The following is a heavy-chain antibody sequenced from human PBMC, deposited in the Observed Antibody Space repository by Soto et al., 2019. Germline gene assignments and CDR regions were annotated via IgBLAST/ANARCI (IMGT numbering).Heavy chain of an antibody. CDR2: ISYDGNYK. V-gene: IGHV3-30*18. J-gene: IGHJ4*02. CDR1: GFIFSSYG. Sequence: VGSLRLSCAASGFIFSSYGMHWVRQAPGKGLEWVAVISYDGNYKYYADSVKGRFTISRDNFKNTLYLQMDSLRAEDTAVYYCAKPQEWLSDMVNADLDYWGQRTLVTVSS. CDR3: AKPQEWLSDMVNADLDY. D-gene: IGHD3-3*01.